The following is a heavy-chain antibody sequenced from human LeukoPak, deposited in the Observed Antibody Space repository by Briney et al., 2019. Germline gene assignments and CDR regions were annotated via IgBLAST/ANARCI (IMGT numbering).Heavy chain of an antibody. CDR2: FDPEDGET. CDR3: AGTILSPPPGNHDAFDI. Sequence: EASVKVSCKVSGYTLTVLSMHWVRQAPGKGLEWMGGFDPEDGETIYAQKFQGRVTMTEDTSTDTAYMELSSLRSEDTAVYYCAGTILSPPPGNHDAFDIWGQGTMVTVSS. CDR1: GYTLTVLS. V-gene: IGHV1-24*01. D-gene: IGHD3-9*01. J-gene: IGHJ3*02.